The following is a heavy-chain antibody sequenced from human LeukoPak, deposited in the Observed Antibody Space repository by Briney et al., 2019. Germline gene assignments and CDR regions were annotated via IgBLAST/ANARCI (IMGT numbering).Heavy chain of an antibody. CDR2: IYMGGST. CDR3: AREGTYYYDSSGPIRKGAFDI. V-gene: IGHV3-53*01. D-gene: IGHD3-22*01. Sequence: PGGSLRLSCAASGFPFSSNYMSWVRQAPGKGLEWVSGIYMGGSTYYADSVKGRFTLSRDNSKNTLYLQMNRLRADDTAVYYCAREGTYYYDSSGPIRKGAFDIWGQGTMVTVSS. CDR1: GFPFSSNY. J-gene: IGHJ3*02.